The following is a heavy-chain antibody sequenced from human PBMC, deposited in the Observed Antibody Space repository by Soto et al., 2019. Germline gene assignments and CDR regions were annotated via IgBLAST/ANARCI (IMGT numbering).Heavy chain of an antibody. J-gene: IGHJ5*02. D-gene: IGHD6-13*01. CDR1: GFTFSSYS. Sequence: GESLKISCAASGFTFSSYSMNWVRQAPGKGLEWVSYISSSSSTIYYADSVKGRFTISRDNAKNSLYLQMNSQRAEDTAVYYCAGDRSSSWYPPQLYNWFDPWGQGTLVTVSS. V-gene: IGHV3-48*01. CDR2: ISSSSSTI. CDR3: AGDRSSSWYPPQLYNWFDP.